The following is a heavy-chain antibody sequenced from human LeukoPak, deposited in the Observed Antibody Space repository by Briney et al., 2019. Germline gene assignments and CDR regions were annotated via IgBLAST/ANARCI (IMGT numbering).Heavy chain of an antibody. D-gene: IGHD2-2*01. CDR2: INHSGST. CDR1: GGSFSGYY. J-gene: IGHJ6*02. V-gene: IGHV4-34*01. CDR3: ARAGGISVVVPAAMQGYYYYGMDV. Sequence: SETLSLTCAVYGGSFSGYYWSWIRQPPGKGLEWIGEINHSGSTYYNPSLKSRVTISVDTSKNQFSLKLSSVTAADTAVYYCARAGGISVVVPAAMQGYYYYGMDVWGQGTTVTVSS.